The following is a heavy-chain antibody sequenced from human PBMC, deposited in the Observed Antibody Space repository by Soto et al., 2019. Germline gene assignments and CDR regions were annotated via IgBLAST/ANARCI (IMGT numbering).Heavy chain of an antibody. CDR2: IYYSGST. CDR1: GGSISSYY. D-gene: IGHD3-22*01. V-gene: IGHV4-59*01. CDR3: ARDSEVYDSSGYYIHYFDY. Sequence: PSETLSLTCIVSGGSISSYYWSWIRQPPGKGLEWIGYIYYSGSTNYNPSLKSRVTISVDTSKNQFSLKLSSVTAADTAVYYCARDSEVYDSSGYYIHYFDYWGQGTLVTVSS. J-gene: IGHJ4*02.